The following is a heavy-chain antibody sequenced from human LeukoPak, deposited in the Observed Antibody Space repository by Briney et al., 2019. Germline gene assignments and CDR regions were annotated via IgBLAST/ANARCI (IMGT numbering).Heavy chain of an antibody. CDR1: GGSVSNSNYY. Sequence: SETLSLTCTVSGGSVSNSNYYWSWIRQPPGKGLEWIGYIYYSGTTNYNPSLKSRVTLSVDTSKNQFSLKLSSVTAADTAVYYCARTENYIPGDCFDPWGQGTLVTVSS. CDR3: ARTENYIPGDCFDP. V-gene: IGHV4-61*01. CDR2: IYYSGTT. J-gene: IGHJ5*02. D-gene: IGHD5-24*01.